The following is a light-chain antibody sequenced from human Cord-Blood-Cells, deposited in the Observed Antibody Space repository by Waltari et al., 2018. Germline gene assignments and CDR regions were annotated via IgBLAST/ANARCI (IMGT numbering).Light chain of an antibody. Sequence: QSALTQPASVSGSPGQSITLSCPGTSRNVGGYNYVSWYQQHPGKAPKLMIYDVSNRPSGVSNRCSGSKSGNTASLTISGLQAEDEADYYCSSYTSSSTWVFGGGTKLTVL. J-gene: IGLJ3*02. V-gene: IGLV2-14*01. CDR1: SRNVGGYNY. CDR3: SSYTSSSTWV. CDR2: DVS.